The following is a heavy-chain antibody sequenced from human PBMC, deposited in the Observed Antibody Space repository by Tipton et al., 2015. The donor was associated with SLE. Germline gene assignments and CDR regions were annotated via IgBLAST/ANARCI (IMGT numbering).Heavy chain of an antibody. D-gene: IGHD1-14*01. CDR1: GYSFVNYG. J-gene: IGHJ3*02. V-gene: IGHV1-18*01. Sequence: QVQLVQSGAEVKKAGASVKVSCKAFGYSFVNYGLNWVRQAPGQGLEWLGWISGYSENTNSAQNLQGRVTMTMDISTTTGYLDLGSLRSDDTAVYYCASRLGPADDAFDIWGQGTMVTVSS. CDR3: ASRLGPADDAFDI. CDR2: ISGYSENT.